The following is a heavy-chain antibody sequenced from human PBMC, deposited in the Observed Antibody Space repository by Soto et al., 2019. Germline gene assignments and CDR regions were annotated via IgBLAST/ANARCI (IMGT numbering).Heavy chain of an antibody. J-gene: IGHJ3*02. CDR2: IYHSGST. CDR3: ARVPVGGYYRPAAFDI. V-gene: IGHV4-30-2*01. Sequence: LSLTCAVSGGSINSGGYSWSWVRQPPGKGLEWIGYIYHSGSTYYNPSLKSRVTISVDRSKDQFSLKLSSVTAADTAVYYCARVPVGGYYRPAAFDIWGQGTMVTVSS. D-gene: IGHD3-22*01. CDR1: GGSINSGGYS.